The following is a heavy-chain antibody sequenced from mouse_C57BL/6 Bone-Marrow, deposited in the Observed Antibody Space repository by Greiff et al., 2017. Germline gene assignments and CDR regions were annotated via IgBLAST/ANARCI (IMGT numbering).Heavy chain of an antibody. D-gene: IGHD2-2*01. V-gene: IGHV1-50*01. CDR2: IDPSDSYP. CDR1: GYTFTSYW. CDR3: AGYGFAY. J-gene: IGHJ3*01. Sequence: VKLQQPGAELVKPGASVKLSCKASGYTFTSYWMQWVKQRPGQGLEWIGEIDPSDSYPNYNQKFKGKATLTVDTSSSIAYMQLSSLTSEDSAVYYGAGYGFAYWGQGTLVTVSA.